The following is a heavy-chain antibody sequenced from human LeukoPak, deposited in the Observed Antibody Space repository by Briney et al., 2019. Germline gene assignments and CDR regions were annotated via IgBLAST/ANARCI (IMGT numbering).Heavy chain of an antibody. CDR1: GFTFSSYW. CDR3: ARSYFNDYADY. V-gene: IGHV3-7*03. J-gene: IGHJ4*02. Sequence: GGSLRLSCAASGFTFSSYWMSWVRQAPGKGLEWVANIKQDGSEKYYVDSVKGRFTISRDNSKNTLYLQMNSLRAEDTAVYYCARSYFNDYADYWGQGTLVTVSS. D-gene: IGHD4-17*01. CDR2: IKQDGSEK.